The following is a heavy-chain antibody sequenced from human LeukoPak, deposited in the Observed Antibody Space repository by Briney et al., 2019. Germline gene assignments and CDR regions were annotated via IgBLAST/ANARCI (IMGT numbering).Heavy chain of an antibody. J-gene: IGHJ4*02. CDR2: ISSSGSTI. CDR1: GFTFSSYE. D-gene: IGHD4-23*01. V-gene: IGHV3-48*03. CDR3: ARERAVVRYFDY. Sequence: PGGSLRLSCAASGFTFSSYEMNWVRQAPGKGLEWVSYISSSGSTIYYADSVKGRFTISRDNAKNSLYLQMNSLRAEDTAVYSCARERAVVRYFDYWGQGTLVTVSS.